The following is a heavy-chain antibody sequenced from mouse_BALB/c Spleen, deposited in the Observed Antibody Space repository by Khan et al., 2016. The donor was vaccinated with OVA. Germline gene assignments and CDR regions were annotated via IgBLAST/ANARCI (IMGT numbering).Heavy chain of an antibody. CDR3: TRDRIDE. CDR2: INPTSGYT. CDR1: GYTFTTYC. V-gene: IGHV1-7*01. J-gene: IGHJ2*01. Sequence: QVQLQQSGAELAKPGASVKMSCKASGYTFTTYCMHWVKQRPGQGLEWIGYINPTSGYTDYNEKFKDRATLSADKSSSTAYMQLSSLTSEDSAVYYCTRDRIDEWGQGTTLTVSS.